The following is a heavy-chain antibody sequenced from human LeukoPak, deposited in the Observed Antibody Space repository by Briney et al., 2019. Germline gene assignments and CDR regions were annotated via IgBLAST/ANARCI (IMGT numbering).Heavy chain of an antibody. CDR3: ARDLQYYDSSGEHWFDP. J-gene: IGHJ5*02. Sequence: SETLSLTCTVSGGSISSYYWSWIRQPAGKGLEWIGRIYTSGSTNYNPSLKSRVTISVDTSKNQFSLKLSSVTAADTAVYYYARDLQYYDSSGEHWFDPWGQGTLVTVSS. CDR1: GGSISSYY. D-gene: IGHD3-22*01. V-gene: IGHV4-4*07. CDR2: IYTSGST.